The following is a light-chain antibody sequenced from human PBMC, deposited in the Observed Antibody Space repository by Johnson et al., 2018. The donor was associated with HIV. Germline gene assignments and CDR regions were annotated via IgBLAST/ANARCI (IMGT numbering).Light chain of an antibody. CDR3: GTWDNSLSAV. CDR2: ENN. V-gene: IGLV1-51*02. CDR1: NSNIGNNY. J-gene: IGLJ1*01. Sequence: QSMLTQPPSVSAAAGQKVTISCSGNNSNIGNNYVSWYQELPGTAPKLLIYENNKRPSGIPDRFSGSKSGTSATLGITGLQTGDEADYYCGTWDNSLSAVFGTGTKVTVL.